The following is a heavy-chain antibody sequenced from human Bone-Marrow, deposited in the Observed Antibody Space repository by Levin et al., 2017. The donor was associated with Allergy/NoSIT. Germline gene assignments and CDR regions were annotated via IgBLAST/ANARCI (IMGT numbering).Heavy chain of an antibody. CDR2: IDPDSGDT. CDR3: ARGLPDY. V-gene: IGHV1-2*02. J-gene: IGHJ4*02. D-gene: IGHD3-16*01. CDR1: GYTFTGYY. Sequence: ASVKVSCKASGYTFTGYYMHWVRQAPGQGLEWMGWIDPDSGDTFYAQKFEGRVILTRDTSFTTAYMELSSLISDDTAVYYCARGLPDYWGQGTLVTVSS.